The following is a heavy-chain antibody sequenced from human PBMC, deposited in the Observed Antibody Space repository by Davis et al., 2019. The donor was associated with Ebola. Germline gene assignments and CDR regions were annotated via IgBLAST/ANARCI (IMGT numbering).Heavy chain of an antibody. V-gene: IGHV3-23*01. Sequence: GESLQISCAASGFTFSSYAMTWVRQAPGKGLEWVSAIRGSTYYADSVKGRFTISRDNSKNTLYLQMNSLRAGDTAVYYCARSLWPLDDYWGQGTLVTVSS. J-gene: IGHJ4*02. CDR3: ARSLWPLDDY. CDR1: GFTFSSYA. D-gene: IGHD3-10*01. CDR2: IRGST.